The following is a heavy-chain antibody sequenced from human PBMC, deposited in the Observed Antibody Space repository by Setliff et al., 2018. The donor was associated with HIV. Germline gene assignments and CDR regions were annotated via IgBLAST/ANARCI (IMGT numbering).Heavy chain of an antibody. J-gene: IGHJ4*02. CDR2: MYYSGNT. Sequence: SETLSLTCNVSGGYVSSKSYYWAWIRQPPGKGLEWIGTMYYSGNTYYNASLKSRVTISLDTSKNHFSLKLSSVAAADTAVYYCARRYHDASGFYNSWGQGVLVTVSS. D-gene: IGHD1-1*01. CDR1: GGYVSSKSYY. V-gene: IGHV4-39*02. CDR3: ARRYHDASGFYNS.